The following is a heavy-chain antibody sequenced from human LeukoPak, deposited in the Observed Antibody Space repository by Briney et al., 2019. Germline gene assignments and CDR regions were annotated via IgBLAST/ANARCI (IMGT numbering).Heavy chain of an antibody. V-gene: IGHV3-66*01. Sequence: SGGSLRLSCAASGFTVSSNYMNWVRQAPGKGLERVSVIYSGGSTYYADSVKGRFTISRDNSKNTVYLQMNSLRAEDTAVYYCARDKTAMADPFDYWGQGTLVTVSS. J-gene: IGHJ4*02. CDR2: IYSGGST. D-gene: IGHD6-19*01. CDR1: GFTVSSNY. CDR3: ARDKTAMADPFDY.